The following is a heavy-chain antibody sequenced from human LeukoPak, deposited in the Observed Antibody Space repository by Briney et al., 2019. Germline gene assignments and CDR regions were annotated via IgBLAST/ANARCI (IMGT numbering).Heavy chain of an antibody. CDR1: GFTFSHYA. CDR3: ARGGWELSY. J-gene: IGHJ4*02. CDR2: INTGGGKT. V-gene: IGHV3-23*01. D-gene: IGHD1-26*01. Sequence: GGSLRLSCAASGFTFSHYAMSWVRQAPGKGLEWVSTINTGGGKTYYADSVKGRFTISRDNSKNTLYLQMNSLRAEDTAVYYCARGGWELSYWGQGTLVTVSS.